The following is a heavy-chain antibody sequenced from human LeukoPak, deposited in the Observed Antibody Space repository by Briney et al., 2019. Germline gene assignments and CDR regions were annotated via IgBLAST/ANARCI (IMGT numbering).Heavy chain of an antibody. Sequence: SETLSLTCAVSGYSISSGYYWGWVRQPPGKGLEWIGSIYHSGSTCYNPSLKSRVTISVDTSKNQFSLKLSSVTAADTAVYYCARLLGVVVPAAIGYWGQGTLVTVSS. J-gene: IGHJ4*02. CDR2: IYHSGST. CDR3: ARLLGVVVPAAIGY. D-gene: IGHD2-2*01. CDR1: GYSISSGYY. V-gene: IGHV4-38-2*01.